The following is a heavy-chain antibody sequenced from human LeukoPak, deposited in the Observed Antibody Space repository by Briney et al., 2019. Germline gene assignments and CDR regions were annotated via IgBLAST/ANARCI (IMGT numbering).Heavy chain of an antibody. V-gene: IGHV3-53*01. J-gene: IGHJ4*02. CDR3: AKNWGDD. Sequence: GGSLRLSCAASGITLSNYWIHWVRQAPGKGLEWVSFTYSDNTHYSDSVKGRFTISRDNSKNTLYLQMNSLRAEDTAIYYCAKNWGDDWGQGNLVTVSS. CDR2: TYSDNT. CDR1: GITLSNYW. D-gene: IGHD3-16*01.